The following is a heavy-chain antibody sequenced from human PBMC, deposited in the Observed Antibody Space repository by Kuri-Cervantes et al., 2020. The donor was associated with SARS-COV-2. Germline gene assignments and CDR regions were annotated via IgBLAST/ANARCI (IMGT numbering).Heavy chain of an antibody. Sequence: GESLKISCAASGFTFNSYSMNWVRQAPGKGLEWVSSISTSSSYIYYADSVKGRFTISRDTAKNSLYLQMHSLRAEDTAVYYCAKDSGYYDSSGYYRYWGQGTLVTVSS. V-gene: IGHV3-21*01. J-gene: IGHJ4*02. CDR1: GFTFNSYS. CDR3: AKDSGYYDSSGYYRY. D-gene: IGHD3-22*01. CDR2: ISTSSSYI.